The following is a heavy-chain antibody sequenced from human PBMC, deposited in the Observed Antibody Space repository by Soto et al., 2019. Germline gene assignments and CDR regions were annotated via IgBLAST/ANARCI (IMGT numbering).Heavy chain of an antibody. CDR2: FDPEDGET. CDR1: GYTLTELS. V-gene: IGHV1-24*01. D-gene: IGHD2-15*01. CDR3: ATEGSPRGWFDH. Sequence: GPVKVSCKVSGYTLTELSMHWVRQAPGKGLEWMGGFDPEDGETIYAQKFQVRVTMTEDTSTDTAYMELSSLRSEDTAVYYCATEGSPRGWFDHWGQGTLVTVSS. J-gene: IGHJ5*02.